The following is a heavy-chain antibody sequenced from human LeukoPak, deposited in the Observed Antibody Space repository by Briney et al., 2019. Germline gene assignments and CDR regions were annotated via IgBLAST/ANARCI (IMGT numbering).Heavy chain of an antibody. CDR3: ARGQSSGANYYYYMDV. CDR1: GFTFSSYS. Sequence: GGSLRLSCAASGFTFSSYSMNWVRQAPGKGLEGVSYISSSRTTISYADSVQGRFTISRDNAKNSLYLQMNSLRAEDTAVYYCARGQSSGANYYYYMDVWGKGTTVTVSS. J-gene: IGHJ6*03. V-gene: IGHV3-48*01. CDR2: ISSSRTTI. D-gene: IGHD1-26*01.